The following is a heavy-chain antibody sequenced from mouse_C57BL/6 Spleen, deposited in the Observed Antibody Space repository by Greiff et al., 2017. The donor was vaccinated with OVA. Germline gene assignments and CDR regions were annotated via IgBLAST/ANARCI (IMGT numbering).Heavy chain of an antibody. J-gene: IGHJ4*01. D-gene: IGHD1-1*01. CDR2: IWRGGST. V-gene: IGHV2-5*01. CDR1: GFSLTSYG. CDR3: AKNRGLLIYAMDY. Sequence: QVQLQQSGPGLVQPSQSLSITCTVSGFSLTSYGVHWVRQSPGKGLEWLGVIWRGGSTDYNAAFMSRLSITKDNSKSQVFFKMNSLQADDTAIYYCAKNRGLLIYAMDYWGQGTSVTVSS.